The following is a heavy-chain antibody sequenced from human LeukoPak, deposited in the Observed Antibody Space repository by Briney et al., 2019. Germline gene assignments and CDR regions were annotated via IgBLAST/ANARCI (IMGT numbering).Heavy chain of an antibody. V-gene: IGHV3-48*04. CDR3: ARDIVRVDY. CDR2: ISSSSSTI. Sequence: PGGSLRLSCAASGFTFSRVWMTWVRQAPGKGLEWVSYISSSSSTIYYADSVKGRFTISRDNAKNSLYLQMNSLRAEDTAVYYCARDIVRVDYWGQGTLVTVSS. D-gene: IGHD3-16*02. J-gene: IGHJ4*02. CDR1: GFTFSRVW.